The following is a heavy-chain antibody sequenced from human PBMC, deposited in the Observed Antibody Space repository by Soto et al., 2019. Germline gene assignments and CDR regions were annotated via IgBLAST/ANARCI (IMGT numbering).Heavy chain of an antibody. J-gene: IGHJ4*02. CDR2: ITAFNGNT. D-gene: IGHD3-3*01. V-gene: IGHV1-18*01. CDR1: GYTFTDYG. CDR3: ARISQSDFWSGYYYFFDY. Sequence: QVHLVQSGAEVERPGASVTVSCKASGYTFTDYGISWVRQAPGQGLQWMGWITAFNGNTKYAQQFQGRVTMTTDTSTSTAYMELRRLESADTAVYYCARISQSDFWSGYYYFFDYWGQGTLVTVSS.